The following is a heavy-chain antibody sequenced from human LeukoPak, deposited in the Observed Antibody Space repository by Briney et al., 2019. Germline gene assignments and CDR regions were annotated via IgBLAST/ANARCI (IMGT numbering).Heavy chain of an antibody. Sequence: ASVKVSCKASGYTFTGYYMHWVRQAPGQGLEWMGWINPNSGGTNYAQKFQGRVTMTRDTSISTAYMELSRLRSEDTAMYYCARPSGSYYDFDYWGQGTLVTVSS. CDR1: GYTFTGYY. D-gene: IGHD1-26*01. CDR3: ARPSGSYYDFDY. CDR2: INPNSGGT. V-gene: IGHV1-2*02. J-gene: IGHJ4*02.